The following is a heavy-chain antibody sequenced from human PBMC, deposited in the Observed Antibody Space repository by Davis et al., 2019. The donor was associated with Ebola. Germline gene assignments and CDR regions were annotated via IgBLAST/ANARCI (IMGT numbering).Heavy chain of an antibody. CDR1: GFTFKTYA. CDR2: INSRSDTI. Sequence: GGSLRLSCAASGFTFKTYAMNWVRQAPGKGLEWVSYINSRSDTIYYADSVKGRFTISRDNANNSLYLQMNSLTAEDTAVYYCARQYSTVWYHFDYIDYWGQGIPVTVSS. J-gene: IGHJ4*02. D-gene: IGHD6-19*01. V-gene: IGHV3-48*01. CDR3: ARQYSTVWYHFDYIDY.